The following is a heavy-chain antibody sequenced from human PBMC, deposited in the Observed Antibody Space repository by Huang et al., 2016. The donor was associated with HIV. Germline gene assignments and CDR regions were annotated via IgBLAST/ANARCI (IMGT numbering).Heavy chain of an antibody. CDR1: RYNFAGYW. D-gene: IGHD2-15*01. Sequence: EVQLVQSGAEVKRPGESLKISCKGSRYNFAGYWIGWLGQMPGKGLEWMGSIYFDDSDARYSPSLQGQVTISADTSLYSSYLQWTSLRTSDTAIFYCARRRRGGFDIWGQGTLVTVSS. J-gene: IGHJ3*02. CDR2: IYFDDSDA. CDR3: ARRRRGGFDI. V-gene: IGHV5-51*03.